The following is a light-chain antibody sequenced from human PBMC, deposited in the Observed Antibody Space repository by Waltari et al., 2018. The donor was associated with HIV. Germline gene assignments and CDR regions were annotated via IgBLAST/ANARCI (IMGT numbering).Light chain of an antibody. CDR2: EVS. V-gene: IGLV2-14*01. J-gene: IGLJ2*01. CDR1: SSDVGGYNY. CDR3: SSYTSSSTYVV. Sequence: QSALTQPASVSGSPGQSITISCTGTSSDVGGYNYVSWYQQHPGKAPKLRIYEVSNRPSGVSNRFSGSKSGNTASLTISGLQADDEADYYCSSYTSSSTYVVFGGGTKLTVL.